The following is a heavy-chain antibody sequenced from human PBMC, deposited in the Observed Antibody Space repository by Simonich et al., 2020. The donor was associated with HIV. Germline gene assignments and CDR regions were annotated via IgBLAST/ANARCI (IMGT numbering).Heavy chain of an antibody. CDR2: INHSGST. J-gene: IGHJ1*01. V-gene: IGHV4-34*01. CDR1: GGSFSGYY. D-gene: IGHD6-13*01. CDR3: ARLTAGGLGEYFQH. Sequence: QVQLQQWGAGLLKPSETLSLTCAVYGGSFSGYYWSWIRQPPGKGLEWIGEINHSGSTNYNPSLKGRVTISVDTSKNQFSLKLSSVTAADTAMYYCARLTAGGLGEYFQHWGQGTLVTVSS.